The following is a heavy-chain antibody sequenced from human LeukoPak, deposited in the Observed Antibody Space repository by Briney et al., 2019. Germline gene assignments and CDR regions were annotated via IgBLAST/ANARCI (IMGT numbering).Heavy chain of an antibody. J-gene: IGHJ4*02. CDR2: ISWNSGSI. D-gene: IGHD2-15*01. V-gene: IGHV3-9*01. CDR3: AKAVVAATTTLFDY. Sequence: GWSLRFSCAAPGFTFDDYAMRWVRQAPGMGPEWVSGISWNSGSIGYADSVKGRFTISRDNAKNSLYLQMNSLRAEDTALYYCAKAVVAATTTLFDYWGQGTLVTVSS. CDR1: GFTFDDYA.